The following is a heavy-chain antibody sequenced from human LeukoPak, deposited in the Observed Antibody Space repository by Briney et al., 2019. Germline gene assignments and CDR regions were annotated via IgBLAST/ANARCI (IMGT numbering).Heavy chain of an antibody. D-gene: IGHD3-22*01. CDR2: IYNSGTIYYSGST. Sequence: SETLSLTCTVSGGSMSSNYWSWIRQPPGKGLEWIGYIYNSGTIYYSGSTNYNPSLLSRVTISVDTSKNQFSLKLRSVTAADTAVYYCARHGYYDSSGQDAFDIWGQGTMVTVSS. V-gene: IGHV4-59*08. CDR3: ARHGYYDSSGQDAFDI. CDR1: GGSMSSNY. J-gene: IGHJ3*02.